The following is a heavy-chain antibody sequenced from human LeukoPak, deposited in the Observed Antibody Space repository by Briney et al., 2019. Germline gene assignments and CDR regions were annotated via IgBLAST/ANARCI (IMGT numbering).Heavy chain of an antibody. CDR3: ARDGPSYYYDSSGYNN. CDR1: GFTFSSYS. Sequence: GGSLRLSCAASGFTFSSYSMNWVRQAPGKGLEWVSSISSSSSYIYYADSVRGRFTISRDNAKNSLYLQMNSLRAEDTAVCYCARDGPSYYYDSSGYNNWGQGTLVTVSS. CDR2: ISSSSSYI. V-gene: IGHV3-21*01. J-gene: IGHJ4*02. D-gene: IGHD3-22*01.